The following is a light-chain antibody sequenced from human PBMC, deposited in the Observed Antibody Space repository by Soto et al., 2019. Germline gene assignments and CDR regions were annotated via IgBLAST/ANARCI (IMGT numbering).Light chain of an antibody. CDR2: KAS. CDR1: ESISSW. Sequence: DIQMTQFPSTLSASVGDRVTITCRASESISSWLAWYQQKPGKAPKILIYKASSLESGVPSRFTGSGSGTEFTLTINSLQPDDFATYYCQQYNSYSPTFGQGTKVEIK. V-gene: IGKV1-5*03. CDR3: QQYNSYSPT. J-gene: IGKJ1*01.